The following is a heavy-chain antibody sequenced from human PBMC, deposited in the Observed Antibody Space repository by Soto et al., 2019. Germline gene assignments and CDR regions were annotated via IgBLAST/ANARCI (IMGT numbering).Heavy chain of an antibody. V-gene: IGHV1-69*01. Sequence: QVQLVQSGAEVKKPGASVKVSCKASGYTFSSYAISWVRQAPGQGLEWMGGIIPIFGTANYAQKFQGRVTITADESTSTAYMELSSLRSEDTAVYYCAREASGDSPVWFDPWGQGTLVTVSS. D-gene: IGHD2-21*02. CDR1: GYTFSSYA. J-gene: IGHJ5*02. CDR3: AREASGDSPVWFDP. CDR2: IIPIFGTA.